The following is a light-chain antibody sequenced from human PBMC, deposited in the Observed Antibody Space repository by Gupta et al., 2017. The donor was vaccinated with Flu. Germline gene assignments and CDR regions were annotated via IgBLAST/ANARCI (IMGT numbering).Light chain of an antibody. J-gene: IGLJ1*01. CDR3: QAWDSNTGV. Sequence: TGNTTSVTCSGVGCGGKFASCHQQNPDHSRLLVIYKDRNPPAGNPGRSSASTSGTTATLTISGTQAMDEDDYYCQAWDSNTGVFGTGTKVTVL. V-gene: IGLV3-1*01. CDR1: GCGGKF. CDR2: KDR.